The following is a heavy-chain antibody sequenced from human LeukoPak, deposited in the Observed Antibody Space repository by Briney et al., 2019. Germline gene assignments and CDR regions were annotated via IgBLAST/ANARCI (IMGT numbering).Heavy chain of an antibody. J-gene: IGHJ3*02. CDR1: GGTFSSCA. CDR2: IIPIFGTA. D-gene: IGHD6-19*01. CDR3: ARDRVSSGWVDAFDI. Sequence: SVKVSCKASGGTFSSCAISWVRQAPGQGLEWMGGIIPIFGTANYAQKFQGRVTITTDESTSTAYMELSSLRSEDTAVYYCARDRVSSGWVDAFDIWGQGTMVTVSS. V-gene: IGHV1-69*05.